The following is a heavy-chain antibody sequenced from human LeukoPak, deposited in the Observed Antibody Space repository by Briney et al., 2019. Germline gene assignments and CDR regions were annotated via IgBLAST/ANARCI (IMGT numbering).Heavy chain of an antibody. CDR1: GASLSSYY. D-gene: IGHD3-22*01. J-gene: IGHJ4*02. Sequence: PSETLSLTCTVSGASLSSYYWSWIRQPPGKGLEWIGYIYYSGSTNYNPSLKSRVTISVDTSKNQFSLKLSSVTAADTAVYYCASHVTMKYYFDYWGQGTLVTVSS. V-gene: IGHV4-59*08. CDR2: IYYSGST. CDR3: ASHVTMKYYFDY.